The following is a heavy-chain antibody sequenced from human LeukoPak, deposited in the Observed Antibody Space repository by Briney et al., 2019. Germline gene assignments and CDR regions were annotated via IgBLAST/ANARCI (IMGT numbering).Heavy chain of an antibody. V-gene: IGHV4-39*01. CDR1: GGSISSSSYY. D-gene: IGHD4-11*01. CDR2: IYYSGCT. CDR3: ARSPYRHFAY. J-gene: IGHJ4*02. Sequence: SETLSLTCTVSGGSISSSSYYWGWIRQPPGKGLEWIGSIYYSGCTYYNPSLKSRVTISVDTSKNQFSLKLSSVTAADTAVYYCARSPYRHFAYWGQGTLVTVSS.